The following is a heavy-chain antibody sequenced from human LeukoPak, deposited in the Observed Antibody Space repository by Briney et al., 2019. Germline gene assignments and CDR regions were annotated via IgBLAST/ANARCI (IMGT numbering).Heavy chain of an antibody. Sequence: GGSLRLSCAASGFTFNSYAMSWVRQAPGKGLEWVSTIKNSGNRTYYADSVKGRFTISRDNSKNTLFLQMSSLRVEDTAVYYCAKHAGLNSYGYEIDSWSQGILVTVSS. CDR2: IKNSGNRT. CDR1: GFTFNSYA. D-gene: IGHD5-18*01. J-gene: IGHJ4*02. CDR3: AKHAGLNSYGYEIDS. V-gene: IGHV3-23*01.